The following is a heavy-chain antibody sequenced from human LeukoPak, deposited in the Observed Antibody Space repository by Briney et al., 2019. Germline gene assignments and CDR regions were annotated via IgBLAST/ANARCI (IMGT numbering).Heavy chain of an antibody. Sequence: GGSLRLSCAASGFTFSSYAMSWVRQAPGKGLEWVSAISGSGGSTYYADSVKGRFTISRDNSKNTLYLQMNSLRAEDTAVYYCAKGCGSHYGGSGNYFDYWGQGTLVTVSS. D-gene: IGHD1-26*01. V-gene: IGHV3-23*01. J-gene: IGHJ4*02. CDR1: GFTFSSYA. CDR2: ISGSGGST. CDR3: AKGCGSHYGGSGNYFDY.